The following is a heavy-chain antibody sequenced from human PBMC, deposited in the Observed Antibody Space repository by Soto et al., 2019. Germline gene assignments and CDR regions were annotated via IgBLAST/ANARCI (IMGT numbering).Heavy chain of an antibody. CDR3: AKDYEFFAN. D-gene: IGHD3-22*01. J-gene: IGHJ4*02. V-gene: IGHV3-23*01. Sequence: EVQLLESGGGLVQPGGSVSLSCAGSGFTFGSHSMTWVRQAPGKGLEWVSAIDGNGISKYYADSAKGRFTISRDNSKNTLYLRMNSLGPEDTAVYFCAKDYEFFANWGQGTLVTVSS. CDR1: GFTFGSHS. CDR2: IDGNGISK.